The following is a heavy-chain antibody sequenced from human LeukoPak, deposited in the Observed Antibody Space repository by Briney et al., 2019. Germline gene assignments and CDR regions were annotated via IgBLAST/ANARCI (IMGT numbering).Heavy chain of an antibody. CDR3: AKAIFGVVLGAFDI. CDR2: ISSSSSYI. Sequence: GGSLRLSCAASGFTFSSYSMNWVRQAPGKGLEWVSSISSSSSYIYYADSVKGRFTISRDNAKNSLYLQMNSLRAEDTAVYYCAKAIFGVVLGAFDIWGRGTMVTVSS. D-gene: IGHD3-3*01. CDR1: GFTFSSYS. V-gene: IGHV3-21*01. J-gene: IGHJ3*02.